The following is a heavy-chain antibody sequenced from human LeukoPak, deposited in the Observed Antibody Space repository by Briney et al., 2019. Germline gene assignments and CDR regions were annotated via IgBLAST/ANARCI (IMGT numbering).Heavy chain of an antibody. CDR1: GFTFSSYA. CDR2: ISGSGGST. D-gene: IGHD7-27*01. CDR3: AREREDWGLAFDY. J-gene: IGHJ4*02. V-gene: IGHV3-23*01. Sequence: GGSLRLSCAASGFTFSSYAMSWVRQAPGKGLEWVSAISGSGGSTYYADSVKGRFTISRDNSKNTLFLQMNNLRAEDTAVYYCAREREDWGLAFDYWGQGTLVTVSS.